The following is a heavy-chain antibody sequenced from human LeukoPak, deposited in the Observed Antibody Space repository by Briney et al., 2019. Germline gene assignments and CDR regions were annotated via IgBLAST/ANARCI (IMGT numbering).Heavy chain of an antibody. CDR2: ISSDSGTI. CDR3: ARDMSLLWFGDPFDY. Sequence: GGSLRLSCAASGFTFSRNIMNWVRQAPGKGLEWVSYISSDSGTIYYADSVRGRFTISRDNAKNSLYLQTNSLRDEDTAVYYCARDMSLLWFGDPFDYWGQGTLVTVSS. J-gene: IGHJ4*02. CDR1: GFTFSRNI. V-gene: IGHV3-48*02. D-gene: IGHD3-10*01.